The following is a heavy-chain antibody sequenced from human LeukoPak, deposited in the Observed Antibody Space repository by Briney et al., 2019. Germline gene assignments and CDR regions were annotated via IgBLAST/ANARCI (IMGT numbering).Heavy chain of an antibody. CDR1: GITFSSHW. V-gene: IGHV3-7*03. CDR3: AKDPAGRTYDFWSGYSSPYYFDY. Sequence: GGSLRLSCAASGITFSSHWMSWVRQASGKGLEWVANIKQDGSEKYYVDSVKGRFTISRDNAKNSLYLQMNSLRAEDTAVYYCAKDPAGRTYDFWSGYSSPYYFDYWGQGTLVTVSS. J-gene: IGHJ4*02. CDR2: IKQDGSEK. D-gene: IGHD3-3*01.